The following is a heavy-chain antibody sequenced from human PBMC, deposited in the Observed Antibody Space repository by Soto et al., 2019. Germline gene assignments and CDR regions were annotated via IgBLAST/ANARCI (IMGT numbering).Heavy chain of an antibody. D-gene: IGHD2-15*01. J-gene: IGHJ4*02. CDR3: AREGTYCSGGSCYPHFDY. CDR1: GFTFSSYG. V-gene: IGHV3-33*01. Sequence: QVQLVESGGGVVQPGRSLRLSCAASGFTFSSYGMHWVRQAPGKGLEWVAVIWYDGSNKYYADSVKGRFTISRDNSKNTLYIKLNSLRAEDTAVYYCAREGTYCSGGSCYPHFDYWGQGTLVTVSS. CDR2: IWYDGSNK.